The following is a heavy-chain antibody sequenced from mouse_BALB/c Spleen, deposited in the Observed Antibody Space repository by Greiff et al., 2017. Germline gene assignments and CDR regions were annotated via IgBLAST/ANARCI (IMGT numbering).Heavy chain of an antibody. J-gene: IGHJ4*01. CDR2: ISSGSSTI. CDR1: GFTFSSFG. D-gene: IGHD2-4*01. CDR3: ARPSMITSLYAMDY. V-gene: IGHV5-17*02. Sequence: EVKLMESGGGLVQPGGSRKLSCAASGFTFSSFGMHWVRQAPEKGLEWVAYISSGSSTIYYADTVKGRFTISRDNPKNTLFLQMTSLRSEDTAMYYCARPSMITSLYAMDYWGQGTSVTVSS.